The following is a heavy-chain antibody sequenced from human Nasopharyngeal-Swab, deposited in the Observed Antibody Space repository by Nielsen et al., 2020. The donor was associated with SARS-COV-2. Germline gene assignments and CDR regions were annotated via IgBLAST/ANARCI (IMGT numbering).Heavy chain of an antibody. V-gene: IGHV2-26*01. Sequence: WIRQPPGKALEWLAHIFSNDEKSYSTSLKSRLTISKDTSKSQVVLTTTNMDPVDTATYSCARTLLAAGGYYYYGMDVWGQGTTVTVSS. CDR3: ARTLLAAGGYYYYGMDV. CDR2: IFSNDEK. J-gene: IGHJ6*02. D-gene: IGHD6-13*01.